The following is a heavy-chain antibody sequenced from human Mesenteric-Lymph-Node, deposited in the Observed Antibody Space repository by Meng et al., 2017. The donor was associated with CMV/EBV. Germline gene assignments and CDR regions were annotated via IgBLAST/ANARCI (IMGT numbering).Heavy chain of an antibody. CDR2: IKPDGTYT. J-gene: IGHJ3*02. D-gene: IGHD3-16*01. CDR1: GFTFSSYW. Sequence: GESLKISCAASGFTFSSYWMSWVRQAPGKGPVWVSYIKPDGTYTTYADSVRGRFTISRDNAKNTLYLQMNSLRAEDTAVYYCARDDDGPQAFDMWGQGTMVTVSS. CDR3: ARDDDGPQAFDM. V-gene: IGHV3-74*01.